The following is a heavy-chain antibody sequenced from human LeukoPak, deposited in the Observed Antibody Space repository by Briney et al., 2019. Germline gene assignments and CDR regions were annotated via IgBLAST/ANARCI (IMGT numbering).Heavy chain of an antibody. D-gene: IGHD3-22*01. CDR2: IYSGGNT. Sequence: GGYLRLSGAASGFTVSSDYMSWVRPAQGKGLEGGSVIYSGGNTYYANSVKGGFTISRDNSKNTLYLQMNSLRDEDTAVYYCARDSHKHHNSAYLYFFDYWGQGTLVTVSS. CDR1: GFTVSSDY. CDR3: ARDSHKHHNSAYLYFFDY. V-gene: IGHV3-53*05. J-gene: IGHJ4*02.